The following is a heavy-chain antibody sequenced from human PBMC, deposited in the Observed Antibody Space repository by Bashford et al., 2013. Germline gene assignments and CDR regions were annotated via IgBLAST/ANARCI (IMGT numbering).Heavy chain of an antibody. Sequence: LSLHLRCLWLASIISDDWWTWVRQPPGRGLEWIGYIYYTGATNYNPSLKSRVTFSVDTSKNQFSLKLTSVTAADTAVYYCARGGSGWRFDDWGQGTLVTVSS. CDR3: ARGGSGWRFDD. J-gene: IGHJ4*02. CDR1: LASIISDDW. CDR2: IYYTGAT. D-gene: IGHD6-19*01. V-gene: IGHV4-4*02.